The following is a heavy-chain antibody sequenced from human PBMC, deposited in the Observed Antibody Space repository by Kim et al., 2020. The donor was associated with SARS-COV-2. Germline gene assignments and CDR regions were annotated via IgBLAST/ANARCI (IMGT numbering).Heavy chain of an antibody. J-gene: IGHJ3*02. CDR3: ARGDGRGWVVDT. Sequence: GGSLRLSCAASGFTFSGYAMTWVRQAPGKGLEWVSSITGDGSAKMNADSVKGRVTISRDNSKNTGFLQMNSLRAEDTAVYYCARGDGRGWVVDTWGQG. D-gene: IGHD2-15*01. CDR1: GFTFSGYA. CDR2: ITGDGSAK. V-gene: IGHV3-23*01.